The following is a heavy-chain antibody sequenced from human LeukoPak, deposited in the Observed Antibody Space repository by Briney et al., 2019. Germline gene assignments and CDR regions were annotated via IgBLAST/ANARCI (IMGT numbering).Heavy chain of an antibody. J-gene: IGHJ4*02. CDR2: IYDSGST. Sequence: SSETLSLTCTVSGGSIRRSYYYWGWIRQPPGKGREWIGSIYDSGSTYYTPSLKSRVTISVDTSKNQFSLKLNSVTAADTAVYYCARHSGHWGQGTLVTVSS. D-gene: IGHD7-27*01. CDR1: GGSIRRSYYY. V-gene: IGHV4-39*01. CDR3: ARHSGH.